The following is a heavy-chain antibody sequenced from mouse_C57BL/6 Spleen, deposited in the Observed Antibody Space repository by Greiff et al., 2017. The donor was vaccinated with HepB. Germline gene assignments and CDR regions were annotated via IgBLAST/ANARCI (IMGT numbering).Heavy chain of an antibody. D-gene: IGHD2-10*01. CDR2: IWRGGST. V-gene: IGHV2-5*01. CDR3: AKNGGSYYAFAY. CDR1: GFSLTSYG. Sequence: VKVVESGPGLVQPSQSLSITCTVSGFSLTSYGVHWVRQSPGKGLEWLGVIWRGGSTDYNAAFMSRLSITKDNSKSQVFFEMNSLQADDTAIYYCAKNGGSYYAFAYWGQGTLVTVSA. J-gene: IGHJ3*01.